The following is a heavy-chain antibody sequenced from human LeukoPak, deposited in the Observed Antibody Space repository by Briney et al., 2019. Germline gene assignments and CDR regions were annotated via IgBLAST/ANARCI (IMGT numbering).Heavy chain of an antibody. V-gene: IGHV3-74*01. D-gene: IGHD2-2*01. CDR3: ATKQLLAQPPGC. CDR2: INTDGTVT. CDR1: GFTFSKYW. Sequence: PGGSLRLSCAASGFTFSKYWMLWVRQAPGKGLENVSAINTDGTVTTYADSVKGRFTVSMDNAENPMFLQMNCVRDEDTTGYYCATKQLLAQPPGCWGQGTPVTVSS. J-gene: IGHJ1*01.